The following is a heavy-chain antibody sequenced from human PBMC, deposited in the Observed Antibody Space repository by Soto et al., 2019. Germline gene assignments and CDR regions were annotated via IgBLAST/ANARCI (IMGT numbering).Heavy chain of an antibody. J-gene: IGHJ4*02. D-gene: IGHD2-21*01. V-gene: IGHV1-18*04. CDR3: ARALGLEGVVDYFDY. CDR1: GYTFTTYG. CDR2: ISAYNGNT. Sequence: VNVSCNASGYTFTTYGISWVRHVPGQGLDWMGWISAYNGNTTYAQNLQGRVTMTTDTSTSTAYMELRSLRSDDTAVYYCARALGLEGVVDYFDYWGQGTLVTVSS.